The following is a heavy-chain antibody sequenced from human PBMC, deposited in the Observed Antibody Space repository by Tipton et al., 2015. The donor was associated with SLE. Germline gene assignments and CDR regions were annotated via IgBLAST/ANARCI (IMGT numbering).Heavy chain of an antibody. J-gene: IGHJ4*02. Sequence: QVQLVQSGAEVKKPGASVKVSCKASGYTFTSYGISWVRQARGQGLEWIGRIYTSGSTNYNTSLKSRVTISVDTSKNQFSLKLSSVTAADTAVYYCARPRIVGATSPFDYWGQGTLVTVSS. CDR2: IYTSGST. D-gene: IGHD1-26*01. CDR1: GYTFTSYG. CDR3: ARPRIVGATSPFDY. V-gene: IGHV4-4*07.